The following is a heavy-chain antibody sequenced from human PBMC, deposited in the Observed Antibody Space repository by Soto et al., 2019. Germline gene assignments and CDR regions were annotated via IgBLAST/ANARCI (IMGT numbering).Heavy chain of an antibody. D-gene: IGHD3-10*01. Sequence: PSETLSLTCTVSSGSISSYYWSWIRQPPGKGLEWIGYIYYSGSTNYNPSLKSRVTISVDTSKNQFSLKLNSMTAADTAVYYCARHNYGSGSTYFDYWGQGTLVTVS. CDR3: ARHNYGSGSTYFDY. V-gene: IGHV4-59*08. CDR1: SGSISSYY. CDR2: IYYSGST. J-gene: IGHJ4*02.